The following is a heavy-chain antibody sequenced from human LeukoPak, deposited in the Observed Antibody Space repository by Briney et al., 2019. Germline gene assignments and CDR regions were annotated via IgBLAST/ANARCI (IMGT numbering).Heavy chain of an antibody. V-gene: IGHV3-23*01. CDR1: GFTFVGYA. J-gene: IGHJ4*02. D-gene: IGHD2-8*01. CDR3: AKVNDIVLMVYAPPYFDY. CDR2: ISGSGDVS. Sequence: GGSLRLSCAASGFTFVGYAMNWVRQAPGKGLEWVSAISGSGDVSYYADSVKGRFTLSRDNSKNTLYLQMNSLRAEDTAVYYCAKVNDIVLMVYAPPYFDYWGQGTLVTVSS.